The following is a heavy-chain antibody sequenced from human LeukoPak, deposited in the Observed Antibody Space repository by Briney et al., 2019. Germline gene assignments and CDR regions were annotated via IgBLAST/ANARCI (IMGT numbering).Heavy chain of an antibody. CDR1: GFTFSSYA. J-gene: IGHJ4*02. Sequence: GGSLRLSCAASGFTFSSYAMSWVRQAPGKGLEWVSAIRGSGGSTYYADSVKGRFTISRDNSKNTLYLQMNSLRAEDTAVYYCAKDFSRYYYDSSPTAPDYWGQGTLVTVSS. CDR2: IRGSGGST. CDR3: AKDFSRYYYDSSPTAPDY. D-gene: IGHD3-22*01. V-gene: IGHV3-23*01.